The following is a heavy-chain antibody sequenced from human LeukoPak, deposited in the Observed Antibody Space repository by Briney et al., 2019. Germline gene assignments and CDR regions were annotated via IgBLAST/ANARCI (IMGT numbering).Heavy chain of an antibody. V-gene: IGHV1-8*01. CDR1: GYTFTSYY. Sequence: APVKVSCKASGYTFTSYYINWVRQATGQGLEWMGWMNPYTGNTGYAQKFQGRVTMTRNTSITTAYMELSSLQSEDTAVYYCARRPFKYYDILTGYYRSEFEYWGQGNLVTVSS. D-gene: IGHD3-9*01. CDR2: MNPYTGNT. CDR3: ARRPFKYYDILTGYYRSEFEY. J-gene: IGHJ4*02.